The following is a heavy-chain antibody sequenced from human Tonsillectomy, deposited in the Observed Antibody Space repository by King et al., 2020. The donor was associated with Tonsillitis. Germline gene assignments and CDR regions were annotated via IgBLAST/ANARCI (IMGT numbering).Heavy chain of an antibody. J-gene: IGHJ5*01. V-gene: IGHV4-30-4*08. CDR2: IYSSGST. Sequence: QLQESGPRLVMPSQTLSLTCTVSGGSISRGDDYWSWIRQSPGEGPEWIGYIYSSGSTYYNSSLKSRVTISINMSKTQFSLKMRSVTVADTAVYYCAKADGSAGYWVPTWFDSWGQGISVSVSS. D-gene: IGHD3-10*01. CDR1: GGSISRGDDY. CDR3: AKADGSAGYWVPTWFDS.